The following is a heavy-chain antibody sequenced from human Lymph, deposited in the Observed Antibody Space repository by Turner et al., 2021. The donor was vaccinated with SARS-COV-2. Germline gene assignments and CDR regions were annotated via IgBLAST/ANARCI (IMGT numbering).Heavy chain of an antibody. J-gene: IGHJ4*02. CDR2: IHYSGST. V-gene: IGHV4-59*01. D-gene: IGHD3-3*01. Sequence: QVQLQESGPVLVKPSEALSLTCTVSGGSISSYYWSWIRQPPGKGLEWIGSIHYSGSTNYNPSLKSRVTISVDTSKNQFSLKLTSVTAADTAVYYFARAVGAFGVVINFDQWGQGTLVTVPS. CDR3: ARAVGAFGVVINFDQ. CDR1: GGSISSYY.